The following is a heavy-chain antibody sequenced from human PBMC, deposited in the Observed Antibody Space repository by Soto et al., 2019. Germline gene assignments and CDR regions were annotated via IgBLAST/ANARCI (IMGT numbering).Heavy chain of an antibody. Sequence: QVQLVQSGAEVKKPGSSVKVSCKASGDTFSSYAINWVRQAPGQGLEWMGGIIPMFGTANYAQKFKGRVTITAGESTSTAYMELRSLKSEAPAVYYCARVGPANYYDSSGYSPPLDNWGQGTLVTVSS. CDR1: GDTFSSYA. V-gene: IGHV1-69*01. D-gene: IGHD3-22*01. CDR3: ARVGPANYYDSSGYSPPLDN. J-gene: IGHJ4*02. CDR2: IIPMFGTA.